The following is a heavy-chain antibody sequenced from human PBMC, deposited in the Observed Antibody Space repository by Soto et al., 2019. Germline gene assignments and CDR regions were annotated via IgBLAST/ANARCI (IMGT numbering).Heavy chain of an antibody. V-gene: IGHV3-33*01. CDR3: AREGDRVTVSYYYYGMDV. CDR2: IWYDGSNK. J-gene: IGHJ6*02. D-gene: IGHD2-21*02. CDR1: GFTFSSYG. Sequence: QVQLVESGGGVVQPGRSLRLSCAASGFTFSSYGMHWVRQAPGKGLEWVAVIWYDGSNKYYADSVKGRFTISRDNSKNPLYLQMNSLRAEDTAVYYCAREGDRVTVSYYYYGMDVWGQGTTVTVSS.